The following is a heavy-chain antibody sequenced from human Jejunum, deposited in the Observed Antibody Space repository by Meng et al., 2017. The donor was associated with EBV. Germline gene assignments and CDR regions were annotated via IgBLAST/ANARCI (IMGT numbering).Heavy chain of an antibody. J-gene: IGHJ4*02. Sequence: QGRLVQSGSGWQKPRASARLSCKASGDTFTGYATIWVRQAPGQGLEWMGWINTANGNPTYAQAFTGRFVFSLDTPVNTAFLQISDLKAEDSALYYCARYSGSYSLANWGQGTLVTV. D-gene: IGHD3-10*01. CDR3: ARYSGSYSLAN. CDR1: GDTFTGYA. CDR2: INTANGNP. V-gene: IGHV7-4-1*02.